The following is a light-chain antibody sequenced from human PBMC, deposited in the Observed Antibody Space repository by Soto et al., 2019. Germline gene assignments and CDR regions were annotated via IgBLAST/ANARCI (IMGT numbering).Light chain of an antibody. V-gene: IGKV1-27*01. CDR1: QGISNY. J-gene: IGKJ1*01. CDR2: AAS. CDR3: QKYNSAPRT. Sequence: DIQMTQSPSSLSASVGDRVTITCRASQGISNYLAWYQQKPGKVPKLLIYAASTLQSGVPSRFSGSGSGTDFTLTISRLQPEDVATYYWQKYNSAPRTFGQGTKVDIX.